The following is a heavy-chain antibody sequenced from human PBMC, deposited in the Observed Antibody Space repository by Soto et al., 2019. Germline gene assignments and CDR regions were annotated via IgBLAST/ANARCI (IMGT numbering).Heavy chain of an antibody. CDR2: IYHSGST. D-gene: IGHD6-19*01. CDR1: GGSISSGGYS. J-gene: IGHJ5*02. V-gene: IGHV4-30-2*01. Sequence: QLQLQESGSGLVKPSQTLSLTCAVSGGSISSGGYSWSWIRQPPGKGLVWIGYIYHSGSTYYNPSLKSRVTISVDRSKNQFSLKLSSVTAADTAVYYCARAHEAVAGFQRRYWFDPWGQGTLVTVSS. CDR3: ARAHEAVAGFQRRYWFDP.